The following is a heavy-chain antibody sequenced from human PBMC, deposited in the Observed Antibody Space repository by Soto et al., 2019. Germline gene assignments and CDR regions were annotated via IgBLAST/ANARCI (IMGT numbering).Heavy chain of an antibody. J-gene: IGHJ4*02. CDR1: GYSFSGFQ. D-gene: IGHD2-2*01. CDR2: INPGSGST. V-gene: IGHV1-46*01. Sequence: ALLKGSWKTSGYSFSGFQVRWVRQAPGQGLEWMGIINPGSGSTNYAQKFQGRVTMTSDTSTRTIYMELSSLRSEDTAVYYCANCRLPAIPAAADYWGQGTLVTVSS. CDR3: ANCRLPAIPAAADY.